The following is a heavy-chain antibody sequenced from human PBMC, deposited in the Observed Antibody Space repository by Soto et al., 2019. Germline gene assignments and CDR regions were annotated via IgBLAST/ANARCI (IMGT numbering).Heavy chain of an antibody. D-gene: IGHD3-3*01. Sequence: EVPLVESGGGLVQPGRSLRLSCAASGFTFDDYAMHWVRQARGKGLEWVSGISWNSGSIGYADSVKGRFTISRDNAKNSLYLQMNSLRAEDTALYYCAKAGFWSGYYSLVDYWGQGTLVTVSS. V-gene: IGHV3-9*01. CDR1: GFTFDDYA. CDR3: AKAGFWSGYYSLVDY. J-gene: IGHJ4*02. CDR2: ISWNSGSI.